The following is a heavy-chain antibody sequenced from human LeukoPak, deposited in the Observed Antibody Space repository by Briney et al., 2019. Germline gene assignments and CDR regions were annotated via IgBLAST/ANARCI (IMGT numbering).Heavy chain of an antibody. CDR1: GFIFGGYT. CDR2: ISPSGENK. D-gene: IGHD6-19*01. J-gene: IGHJ3*02. CDR3: ASRRSGWPNDAFDI. Sequence: QAGGSLRLSCAGSGFIFGGYTMNWVRQAPGKGLEWLSYISPSGENKLYADSVKGRFSISRDNAKNSVYLQMDSLRAEDTAVYYCASRRSGWPNDAFDIWGQGTMVTVSS. V-gene: IGHV3-48*01.